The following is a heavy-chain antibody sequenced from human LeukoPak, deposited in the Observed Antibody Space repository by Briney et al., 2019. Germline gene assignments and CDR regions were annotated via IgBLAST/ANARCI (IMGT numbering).Heavy chain of an antibody. CDR1: GYTFTSYG. J-gene: IGHJ6*02. Sequence: GASVKVSCKASGYTFTSYGISWVRQAPGQGLEWMGWISAYNGNTNYAQKLQGRVTMTTDTSTSTAYMELRSLRSDDTAVYYCARDCRYDLWSGYRASLYYGMDVWGQGTTVTVSS. CDR2: ISAYNGNT. D-gene: IGHD3-3*01. CDR3: ARDCRYDLWSGYRASLYYGMDV. V-gene: IGHV1-18*01.